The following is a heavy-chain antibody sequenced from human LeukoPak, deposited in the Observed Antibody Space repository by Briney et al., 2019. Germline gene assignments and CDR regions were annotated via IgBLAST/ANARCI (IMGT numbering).Heavy chain of an antibody. CDR1: GFTFSNSP. V-gene: IGHV3-64D*06. CDR3: VKEKAYYDH. J-gene: IGHJ4*02. CDR2: ISYNGGST. Sequence: GGSLRLSCSASGFTFSNSPMHWVRQAPGKGLEYVSAISYNGGSTYYADSVKGRFTISRDNSKSTLYLRMSSLRAEDTAVYYCVKEKAYYDHWGQGTLVTVSS.